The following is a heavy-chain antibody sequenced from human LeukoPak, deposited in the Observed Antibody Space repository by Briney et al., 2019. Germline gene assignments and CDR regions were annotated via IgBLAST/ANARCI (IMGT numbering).Heavy chain of an antibody. V-gene: IGHV4-4*02. J-gene: IGHJ5*02. CDR1: GGSISSSNW. D-gene: IGHD5-18*01. CDR3: ARGDTAMVNWFDP. Sequence: SETLSLTCAVSGGSISSSNWWSWVRQPPGKGLEWIGEIYHSGSTNYNPSLKSRVTISVDKSKNQFSLKLSSVTAADTAVYYCARGDTAMVNWFDPWGQGTLVTVSS. CDR2: IYHSGST.